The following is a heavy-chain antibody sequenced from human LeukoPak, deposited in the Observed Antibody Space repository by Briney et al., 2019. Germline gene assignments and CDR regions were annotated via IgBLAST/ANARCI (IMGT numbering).Heavy chain of an antibody. V-gene: IGHV3-23*01. CDR1: GFTLTSYA. J-gene: IGHJ4*01. Sequence: PGGSLRLSCAASGFTLTSYAMSWVRQAPGRGREWVSAISVIGGSTYYADAVKGRFTISRDNSKNTLYLQMTSLRAKDTVVYYWANRLLGYPGYFDYCGHGALVS. D-gene: IGHD6-13*01. CDR3: ANRLLGYPGYFDY. CDR2: ISVIGGST.